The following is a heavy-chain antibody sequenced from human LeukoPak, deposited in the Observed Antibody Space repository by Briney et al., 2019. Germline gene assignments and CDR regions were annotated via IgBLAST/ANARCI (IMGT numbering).Heavy chain of an antibody. CDR1: GGSINSHY. Sequence: PSETLSLTCTVSGGSINSHYCNWIRQSPGKGLEWIGYIYNSGSINYSPSLKSRVTISVDTSKNQFSLKLSSVTAADTAIYYCATKVRGGFDIWGQGTMVTVSS. CDR2: IYNSGSI. J-gene: IGHJ3*02. D-gene: IGHD2-15*01. CDR3: ATKVRGGFDI. V-gene: IGHV4-59*11.